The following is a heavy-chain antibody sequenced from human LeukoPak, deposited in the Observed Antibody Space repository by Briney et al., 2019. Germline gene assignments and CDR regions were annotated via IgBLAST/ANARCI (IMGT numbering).Heavy chain of an antibody. CDR2: MNPKSGDT. D-gene: IGHD4-17*01. J-gene: IGHJ4*02. Sequence: ASVKVSCKASGYSFTNYDINWVRQATGQGLEWMGWMNPKSGDTGYSQKFQGRVFITRDTSINTAYMELSSLRSEDTAVYYCAASLAPYGDYEEDYWGQGTLVTVSS. V-gene: IGHV1-8*03. CDR3: AASLAPYGDYEEDY. CDR1: GYSFTNYD.